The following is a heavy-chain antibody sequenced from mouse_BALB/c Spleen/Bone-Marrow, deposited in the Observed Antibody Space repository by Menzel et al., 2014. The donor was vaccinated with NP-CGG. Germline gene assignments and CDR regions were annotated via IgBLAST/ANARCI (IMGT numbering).Heavy chain of an antibody. V-gene: IGHV7-3*02. J-gene: IGHJ2*01. CDR1: GFTFTDYY. CDR3: ARDKGRVFFDY. CDR2: IRNKANGYTT. Sequence: EVMLVESGGGLVQPGGSLRLSSATSGFTFTDYYMNWVRQPPGKALEWLGFIRNKANGYTTEYSASVKSRFTISRDNSQNILYLQMNTLRVDDSATYYCARDKGRVFFDYWGQGTTLTVSS.